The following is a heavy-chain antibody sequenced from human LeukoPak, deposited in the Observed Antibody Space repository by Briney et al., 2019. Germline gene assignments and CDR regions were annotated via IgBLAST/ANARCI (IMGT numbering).Heavy chain of an antibody. Sequence: PGGSLRLPCPAPGFTFSNYGMHWVGQPPDKGLEGVAFIRNDGSIKYYADSVKGRFTISRDNSKNTLYLQMNSLRAEDTAVYYCEKDVPAAYFDYWGQGTLVTVSS. D-gene: IGHD6-25*01. V-gene: IGHV3-30*02. CDR2: IRNDGSIK. J-gene: IGHJ4*02. CDR3: EKDVPAAYFDY. CDR1: GFTFSNYG.